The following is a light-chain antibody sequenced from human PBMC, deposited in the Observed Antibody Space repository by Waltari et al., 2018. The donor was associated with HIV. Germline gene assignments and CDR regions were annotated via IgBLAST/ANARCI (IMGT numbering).Light chain of an antibody. V-gene: IGKV1-39*01. Sequence: DIQTPQSPSSLSASVADRASITCRASQSIISYLNWYQQKPGKAPKLLIYAASSLQSGVPSRFSGSGSGTDFTLTISSLQPEDFATYYCQQSYSTPTWTFGQGTKVEIK. CDR3: QQSYSTPTWT. J-gene: IGKJ1*01. CDR2: AAS. CDR1: QSIISY.